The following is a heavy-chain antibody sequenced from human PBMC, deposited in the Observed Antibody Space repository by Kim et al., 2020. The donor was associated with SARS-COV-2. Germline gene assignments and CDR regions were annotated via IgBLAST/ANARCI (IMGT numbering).Heavy chain of an antibody. V-gene: IGHV3-48*04. Sequence: GGSLRLSCAASGFTFSSYSMNWVRQAPGKGLEWVSYISSSSSTIYYADSVKGRFTISRDNAKNSLYLQMNSLRAEDTAVYYCARPNNRDYYDSSGQNFDIWGQGTMVTVSS. J-gene: IGHJ3*02. D-gene: IGHD3-22*01. CDR3: ARPNNRDYYDSSGQNFDI. CDR1: GFTFSSYS. CDR2: ISSSSSTI.